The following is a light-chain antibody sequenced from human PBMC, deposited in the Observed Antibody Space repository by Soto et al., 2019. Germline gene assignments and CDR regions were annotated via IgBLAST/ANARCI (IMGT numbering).Light chain of an antibody. Sequence: DIQMTQSPSTLFSLVGDKVTTIYRASQHISTGLTWYQQRPGKAPNLLIFKASSLESGVSSRFTGSGSGTEFTLTISNLQPDDFATYYCQHYNSYPYTFGQGTKLAIK. CDR3: QHYNSYPYT. J-gene: IGKJ2*01. CDR2: KAS. CDR1: QHISTG. V-gene: IGKV1-5*03.